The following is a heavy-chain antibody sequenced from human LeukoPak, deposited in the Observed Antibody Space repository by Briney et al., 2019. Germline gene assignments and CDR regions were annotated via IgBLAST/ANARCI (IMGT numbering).Heavy chain of an antibody. CDR2: ISSSSSYI. D-gene: IGHD2-21*01. V-gene: IGHV3-21*01. J-gene: IGHJ4*02. Sequence: PGGSLRLSCAASGFTFSSYSMNWVRQAPGKGLEWVSSISSSSSYIYYVDSVKGRFTISRDNAKNSLYLQMNSLRAEDTAVYYCARDLGGADYWRQGTLVTVSS. CDR3: ARDLGGADY. CDR1: GFTFSSYS.